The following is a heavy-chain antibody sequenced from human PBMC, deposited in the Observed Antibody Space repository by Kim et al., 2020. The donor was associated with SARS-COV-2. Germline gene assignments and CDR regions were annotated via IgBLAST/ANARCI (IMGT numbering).Heavy chain of an antibody. J-gene: IGHJ6*02. CDR1: GFTFDDYA. CDR2: ISWNSGSI. D-gene: IGHD5-18*01. Sequence: GGSLRLSCAASGFTFDDYAMHWVRQAPGKGLEWVSGISWNSGSIGYADSVKGRFTISRDNAKNSLYLQMNSLRAEETALYYCAKADTADYYGMDVWGQGTTVTVSS. CDR3: AKADTADYYGMDV. V-gene: IGHV3-9*01.